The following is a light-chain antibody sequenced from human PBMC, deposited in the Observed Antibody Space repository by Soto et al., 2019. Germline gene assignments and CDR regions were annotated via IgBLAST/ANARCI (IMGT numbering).Light chain of an antibody. CDR3: QHYDSSPGYT. V-gene: IGKV3-20*01. CDR2: GTS. CDR1: QSVSSSY. Sequence: EIVLTQSPGTLSLSPGERATLSCRASQSVSSSYLAWYRQKPGQAPRLLIYGTSRRATGIPDRFSGSGSGTEFTLTINRLEPADFAVYYCQHYDSSPGYTFGQGTKLEIK. J-gene: IGKJ2*01.